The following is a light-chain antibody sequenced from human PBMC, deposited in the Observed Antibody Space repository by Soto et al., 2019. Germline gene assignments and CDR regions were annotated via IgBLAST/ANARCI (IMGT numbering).Light chain of an antibody. CDR1: SSDVGGYNY. CDR2: DVS. J-gene: IGLJ2*01. CDR3: SSYAGSKNLI. Sequence: QSVLTHPPSASGSPGQSVTISCTGTSSDVGGYNYVSWYQQHPGKAPKLMIYDVSKRPSGVPDRFSGSKSGNTASLTVSGLQADDEANYYCSSYAGSKNLIFGGGTKLTVL. V-gene: IGLV2-8*01.